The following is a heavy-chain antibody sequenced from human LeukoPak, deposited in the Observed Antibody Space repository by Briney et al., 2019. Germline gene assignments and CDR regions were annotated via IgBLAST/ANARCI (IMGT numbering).Heavy chain of an antibody. CDR1: GFTFSSYA. CDR2: ISGSGGST. V-gene: IGHV3-23*01. Sequence: PGGSLRLSCAASGFTFSSYAMSWVRQAPGKGLEWVSAISGSGGSTYYADSVKGRFTISRVNSKNTLYLQMNSLRAEDTAVYYCAKLNLWFGELLSGPDYWGQGTLVTVSS. J-gene: IGHJ4*02. CDR3: AKLNLWFGELLSGPDY. D-gene: IGHD3-10*01.